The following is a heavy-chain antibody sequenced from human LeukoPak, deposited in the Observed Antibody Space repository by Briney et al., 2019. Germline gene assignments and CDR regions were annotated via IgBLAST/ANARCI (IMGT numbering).Heavy chain of an antibody. V-gene: IGHV4-34*01. CDR1: GGSFSVYY. Sequence: PSETLSLTCAVYGGSFSVYYWSWIRQPPGKGLEWIGEINHSGSTNYNPSLKSRVTISVDTSKNQFSLKLSSVTAADTAVYYCARPSSGGRGMDVWGQGTTVTVSS. CDR2: INHSGST. J-gene: IGHJ6*02. CDR3: ARPSSGGRGMDV. D-gene: IGHD2-15*01.